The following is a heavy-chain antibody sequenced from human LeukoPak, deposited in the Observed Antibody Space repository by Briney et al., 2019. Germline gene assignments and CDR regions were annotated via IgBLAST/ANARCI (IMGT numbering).Heavy chain of an antibody. CDR2: IKQDGSEK. J-gene: IGHJ6*02. D-gene: IGHD2-15*01. CDR1: GFTFSSYW. Sequence: GGSLRLSCAASGFTFSSYWMSWVRQAPGKGLEWVANIKQDGSEKYYVDSVKGRFTISRDNAKNSLYLQMNSLRAEDTAVYYCARFPYCSGGSCYSKYYYYYGMDVWGQGTTVTVSS. V-gene: IGHV3-7*01. CDR3: ARFPYCSGGSCYSKYYYYYGMDV.